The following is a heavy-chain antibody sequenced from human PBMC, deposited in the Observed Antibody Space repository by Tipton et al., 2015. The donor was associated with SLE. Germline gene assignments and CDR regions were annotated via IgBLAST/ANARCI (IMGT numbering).Heavy chain of an antibody. CDR2: ISYGSSTI. D-gene: IGHD4-11*01. Sequence: SLRLSCAASGFTFSSYSMNWVRQAPGKGLEWLSYISYGSSTIYYADSVKGRFTISRDNAKKSLHLQLNSLRAEDTAVYFCARVVLNYRANYIDYWGQGTLVTVSS. J-gene: IGHJ4*02. CDR1: GFTFSSYS. V-gene: IGHV3-48*01. CDR3: ARVVLNYRANYIDY.